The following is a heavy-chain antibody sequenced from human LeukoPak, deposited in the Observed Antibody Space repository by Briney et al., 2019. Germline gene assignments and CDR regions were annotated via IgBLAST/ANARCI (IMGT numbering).Heavy chain of an antibody. V-gene: IGHV3-23*01. CDR3: AKDRRRVKYYYDSSGYYSFPDY. Sequence: GGSLRLSCAASGFTFSSYAMSWVRQAPGKGLEWVSAISGSGGSTYYADSVKGRFTISRDNSENTLYLQMNSLRAEDTAVYYCAKDRRRVKYYYDSSGYYSFPDYWGQGTLVTVSS. CDR1: GFTFSSYA. D-gene: IGHD3-22*01. CDR2: ISGSGGST. J-gene: IGHJ4*02.